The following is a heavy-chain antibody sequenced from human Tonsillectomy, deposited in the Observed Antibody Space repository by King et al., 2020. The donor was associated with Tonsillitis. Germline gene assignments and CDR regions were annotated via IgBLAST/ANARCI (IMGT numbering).Heavy chain of an antibody. V-gene: IGHV3-9*01. Sequence: VQLVESGGGLVQPGRSLRLSCAASGFTFDDYAIHWVRQAPGKGLEWVSGVSWNSGSIVYADSVKGRFTISRDNAKNSLYLQMNSLRAEDTALYYCAKGQGPPSWPPYYGMDVWGQGTTVTVSS. J-gene: IGHJ6*02. CDR1: GFTFDDYA. D-gene: IGHD6-13*01. CDR2: VSWNSGSI. CDR3: AKGQGPPSWPPYYGMDV.